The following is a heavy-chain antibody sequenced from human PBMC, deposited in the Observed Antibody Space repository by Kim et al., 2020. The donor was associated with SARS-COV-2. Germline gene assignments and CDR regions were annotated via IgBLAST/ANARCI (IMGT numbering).Heavy chain of an antibody. CDR3: AKDSDYYDSSSYYEPSSLDS. Sequence: GRFTISRDNGKNSLYLQMNSLRVEDTALYYCAKDSDYYDSSSYYEPSSLDSWGQGTLVTVSS. D-gene: IGHD3-22*01. V-gene: IGHV3-9*01. J-gene: IGHJ4*02.